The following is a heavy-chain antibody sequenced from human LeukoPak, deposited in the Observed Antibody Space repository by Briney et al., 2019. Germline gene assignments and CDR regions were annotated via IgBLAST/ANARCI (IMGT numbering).Heavy chain of an antibody. CDR3: ARGLGGYSYEGIDY. CDR2: INHSGST. V-gene: IGHV4-34*01. J-gene: IGHJ4*02. CDR1: XGSFSXYY. D-gene: IGHD5-18*01. Sequence: ETLSLXXAVDXGSFSXYYWSWIRQPPGKGMEWIGEINHSGSTNYNPSLKSRVTISVDTSKNQFSLKLSSVTAADTAVYYCARGLGGYSYEGIDYWGQGTLVTVSS.